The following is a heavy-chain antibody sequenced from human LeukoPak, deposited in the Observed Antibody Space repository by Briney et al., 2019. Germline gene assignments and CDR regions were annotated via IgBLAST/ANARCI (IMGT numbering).Heavy chain of an antibody. V-gene: IGHV3-64*01. J-gene: IGHJ4*02. CDR1: GFTFSSYA. CDR2: ISSNGGST. CDR3: ARDLLGIDDY. D-gene: IGHD2-21*01. Sequence: GGSLRLSCAASGFTFSSYAMHWVRQAPGKGLEYVSAISSNGGSTYYANSVKGRFTISRDNSKNTLYLQMGSLRAEDMAVYYCARDLLGIDDYWGQGTLVAVSS.